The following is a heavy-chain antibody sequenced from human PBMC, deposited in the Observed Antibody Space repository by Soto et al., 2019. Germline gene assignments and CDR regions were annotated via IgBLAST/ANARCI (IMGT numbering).Heavy chain of an antibody. CDR2: IKSKTDGGTT. CDR1: GFTFSNAW. Sequence: EVQLVESGGGLVKPGGSLRLSCAASGFTFSNAWMNWVRQAPGKGLEWVGRIKSKTDGGTTDYAAPVKGRFTISRDDFKNTPYLQMNNLKTEDTAVDYCTTNWWLPSYYFDYWGQGTLVTVSS. CDR3: TTNWWLPSYYFDY. D-gene: IGHD2-15*01. V-gene: IGHV3-15*07. J-gene: IGHJ4*02.